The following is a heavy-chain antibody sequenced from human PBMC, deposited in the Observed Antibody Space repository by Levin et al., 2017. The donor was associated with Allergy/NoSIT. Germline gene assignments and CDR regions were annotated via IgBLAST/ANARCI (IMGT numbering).Heavy chain of an antibody. CDR3: ARENYYDSSGYYSRNAFDI. CDR2: IIPIFGTA. Sequence: MAGGSLRLSCKASGGTFSSYAISWVRQAPGQGLEWMGGIIPIFGTANYAQKFQGRVTITADKSTSTAYMELSSLRSEDTAVYYCARENYYDSSGYYSRNAFDIWGQGTMVTVSS. V-gene: IGHV1-69*06. D-gene: IGHD3-22*01. CDR1: GGTFSSYA. J-gene: IGHJ3*02.